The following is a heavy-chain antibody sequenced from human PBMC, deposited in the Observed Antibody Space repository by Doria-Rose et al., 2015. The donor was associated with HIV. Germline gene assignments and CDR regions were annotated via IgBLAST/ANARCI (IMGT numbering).Heavy chain of an antibody. CDR1: GGTFSRYT. Sequence: SVKVSCKAPGGTFSRYTISWVRQAPGQGLEWMGRIIPILDKVNYALRFQGRVTITADESTSTAYMELSSLRSEDTAIYYCASQWERSSFDYWGQGTLVTVSS. J-gene: IGHJ4*02. V-gene: IGHV1-69*02. CDR2: IIPILDKV. CDR3: ASQWERSSFDY. D-gene: IGHD1-26*01.